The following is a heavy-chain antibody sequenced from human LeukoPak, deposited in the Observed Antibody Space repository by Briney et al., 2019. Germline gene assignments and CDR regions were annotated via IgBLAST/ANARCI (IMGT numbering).Heavy chain of an antibody. CDR1: GFTFSSSG. CDR3: ARASGYCSSTSCYYYNGMDV. D-gene: IGHD2-2*01. CDR2: IWYDGNNK. Sequence: GGSLRLSCAASGFTFSSSGMHWVRQAPGKGLEWVAVIWYDGNNKYYTDSVKGRFTISRDNSKNTLYLQMNSLRAEDTAVYYCARASGYCSSTSCYYYNGMDVWGQGTTVTVSS. J-gene: IGHJ6*02. V-gene: IGHV3-33*01.